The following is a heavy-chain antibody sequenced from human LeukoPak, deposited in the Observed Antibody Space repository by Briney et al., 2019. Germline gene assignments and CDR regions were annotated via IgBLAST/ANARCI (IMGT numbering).Heavy chain of an antibody. CDR2: ISYDGSNK. CDR1: GFTFSSYV. V-gene: IGHV3-30*18. D-gene: IGHD2-21*02. J-gene: IGHJ4*02. CDR3: AKDQCGGDCYYFDY. Sequence: GRSLRLSCAASGFTFSSYVMHWVRQAPGKGLEWVAVISYDGSNKYYADSVKGRFTISRDNSKNTLYLQMNSLRAEGTAVYYCAKDQCGGDCYYFDYWGQGTLVTVSS.